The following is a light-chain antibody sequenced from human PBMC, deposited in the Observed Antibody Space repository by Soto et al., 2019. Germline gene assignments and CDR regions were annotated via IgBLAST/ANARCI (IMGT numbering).Light chain of an antibody. Sequence: EIVLTQSPATLSLSPGERATLSCRATQSLSNNLAWYQQKPGQTPRLLIYDTSNRTTGIPARFSDSGSRTDFTLTFSSLEPEDFPVYHCQYSTVGLTFGGGTKVEIK. J-gene: IGKJ4*01. CDR1: QSLSNN. CDR2: DTS. CDR3: QYSTVGLT. V-gene: IGKV3-11*01.